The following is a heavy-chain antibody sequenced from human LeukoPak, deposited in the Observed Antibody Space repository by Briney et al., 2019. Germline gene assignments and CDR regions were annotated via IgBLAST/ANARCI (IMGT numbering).Heavy chain of an antibody. Sequence: SETLSLTCTVSGDSINSLDLWSWVRQPPGKGLEWIGEMYLSGTTHSNPSVKSRVTISVDTSKNQFSLKLSSVTAADTAVYYCARQKVDYYDSSGYTPLPRYYYYYYGMDVWGQGTTVTVSS. CDR1: GDSINSLDL. CDR2: MYLSGTT. CDR3: ARQKVDYYDSSGYTPLPRYYYYYYGMDV. V-gene: IGHV4-4*02. J-gene: IGHJ6*02. D-gene: IGHD3-22*01.